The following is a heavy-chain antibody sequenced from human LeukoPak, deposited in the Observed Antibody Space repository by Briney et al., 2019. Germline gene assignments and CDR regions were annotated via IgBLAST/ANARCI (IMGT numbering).Heavy chain of an antibody. Sequence: PGGSLRLSCAVSGFTFSSYSMNWVRQAPGKGLEWVSSISSSSSYIYYADSVKGRFTISRDNAKNSLYLQMNSLRAEDTAVYYCARDSTECSGGSCYRYWGQGTLVTVSS. CDR2: ISSSSSYI. CDR1: GFTFSSYS. D-gene: IGHD2-15*01. CDR3: ARDSTECSGGSCYRY. V-gene: IGHV3-21*01. J-gene: IGHJ4*02.